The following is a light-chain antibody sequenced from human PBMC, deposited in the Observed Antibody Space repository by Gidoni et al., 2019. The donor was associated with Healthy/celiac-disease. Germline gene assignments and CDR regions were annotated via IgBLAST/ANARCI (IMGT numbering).Light chain of an antibody. J-gene: IGLJ2*01. Sequence: SYDLTQPPSVSVSPGQTASITCSGDKLGDKYACWYQQKPGQSPVLVIYQDSKRPSGTPERFSGSNSGNTATLTISGTQAMDEADYYCQAWDSSTDVVFGGGTKLTVL. CDR3: QAWDSSTDVV. CDR1: KLGDKY. V-gene: IGLV3-1*01. CDR2: QDS.